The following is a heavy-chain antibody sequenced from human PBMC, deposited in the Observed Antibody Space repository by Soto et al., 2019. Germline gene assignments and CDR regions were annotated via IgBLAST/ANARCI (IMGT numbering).Heavy chain of an antibody. CDR2: IWYDGSNK. Sequence: GGSLRLSCAASGFTFSSYGMHWVRQAPGKGLEWVAVIWYDGSNKYYADSVKGRFTISRDNSKNTLYLQMSSLRAEDTAVYYCAGIAAAQLDYGMDVWGQGTTVTVSS. CDR1: GFTFSSYG. D-gene: IGHD6-13*01. J-gene: IGHJ6*02. V-gene: IGHV3-33*01. CDR3: AGIAAAQLDYGMDV.